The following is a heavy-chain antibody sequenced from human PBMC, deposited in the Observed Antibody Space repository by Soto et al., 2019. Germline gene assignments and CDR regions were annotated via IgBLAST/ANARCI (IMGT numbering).Heavy chain of an antibody. CDR1: GYRFTKYC. V-gene: IGHV5-51*01. J-gene: IGHJ4*02. Sequence: PGESLKISCKGSGYRFTKYCIGWVRQMPGKGLEWMGTIYLEDSNTKYSPAFQGQVTISADKSISTVYLQWSSLRASDTAIYYCARCVYDFFDYWGQGALVTVSS. D-gene: IGHD3-16*01. CDR3: ARCVYDFFDY. CDR2: IYLEDSNT.